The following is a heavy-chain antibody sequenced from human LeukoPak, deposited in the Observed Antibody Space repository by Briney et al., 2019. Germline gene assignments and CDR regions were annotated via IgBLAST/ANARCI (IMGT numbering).Heavy chain of an antibody. CDR1: GYTFDDYA. D-gene: IGHD5-18*01. CDR3: AKGHTYGLGESYLDF. CDR2: IIWNSCSI. V-gene: IGHV3-9*01. Sequence: AGGSLRLSCGASGYTFDDYAMRWGRQAPGKGGEGVSAIIWNSCSIGYPDSVNGRFTISRDNGKNSLYLQMNSLRTEDTALYYCAKGHTYGLGESYLDFWGQGTLVSVSS. J-gene: IGHJ4*02.